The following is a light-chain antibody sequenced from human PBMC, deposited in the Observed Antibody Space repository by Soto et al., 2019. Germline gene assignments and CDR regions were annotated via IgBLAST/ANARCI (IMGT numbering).Light chain of an antibody. CDR1: RNIERW. Sequence: DIQMTHSPSTLSACVGDIVTITCRASRNIERWLAWYQQKPGKPPKLLILNASTLGTGVPSRFSGSGSGTEFTLTISGLQVEDVALYYGQQYHSSPVTFGQGTRLEIK. CDR3: QQYHSSPVT. V-gene: IGKV1-5*01. CDR2: NAS. J-gene: IGKJ5*01.